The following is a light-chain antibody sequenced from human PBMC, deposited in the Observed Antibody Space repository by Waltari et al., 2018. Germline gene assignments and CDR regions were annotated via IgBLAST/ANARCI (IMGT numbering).Light chain of an antibody. V-gene: IGKV3-11*01. J-gene: IGKJ4*01. CDR1: QSVTNY. Sequence: DIVLTQSPAILSLSPGERASLSCRASQSVTNYLAWYQQKTGQAPRLLIYDTSNKATGIPARFSGSGFATDFTLTSSSLAPDVFAVYYCQESRNWPLTFGGGTKVEIK. CDR3: QESRNWPLT. CDR2: DTS.